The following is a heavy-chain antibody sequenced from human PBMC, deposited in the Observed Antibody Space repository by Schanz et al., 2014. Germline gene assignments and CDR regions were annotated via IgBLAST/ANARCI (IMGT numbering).Heavy chain of an antibody. CDR2: IHYDGTYK. Sequence: QVHLVESGGGVVQPGGSLRLSCAASGFIFRTYGMHWVRQAPGKGLEWVAFIHYDGTYKYYADSVKGRFTISRDNSENTLYLQMISLRAEDTAVYYCVKDLQRELLRDDHYYGMDVWGQGTTVTVSS. CDR3: VKDLQRELLRDDHYYGMDV. CDR1: GFIFRTYG. V-gene: IGHV3-30*02. D-gene: IGHD1-26*01. J-gene: IGHJ6*02.